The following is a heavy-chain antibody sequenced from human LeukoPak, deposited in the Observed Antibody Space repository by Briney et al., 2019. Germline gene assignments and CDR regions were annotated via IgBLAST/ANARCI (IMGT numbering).Heavy chain of an antibody. CDR3: ARGGSYGDQARDNWFDP. D-gene: IGHD4-17*01. CDR2: INPNSGGT. CDR1: GYTFTGYY. Sequence: ASVKVSCKASGYTFTGYYMHWVRQAPGQGLEWMGRINPNSGGTNYAQKFQGRVTMTRDTSIGTAYMELSRLRSDDTVVYYCARGGSYGDQARDNWFDPWGQGTLVTVSS. J-gene: IGHJ5*02. V-gene: IGHV1-2*05.